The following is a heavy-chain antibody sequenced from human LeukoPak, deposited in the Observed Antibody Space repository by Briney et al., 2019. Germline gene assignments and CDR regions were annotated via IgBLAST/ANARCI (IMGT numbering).Heavy chain of an antibody. CDR3: ARRVPSGSGSYDFDY. V-gene: IGHV4-39*01. Sequence: PSETLSLTCTVSGGSISSDSYYWGWIRQPPGKGLEWIGSINYSGTTYYNPSPKSRVTISVDTSKNQFSLKVNSVTAADTAVYYCARRVPSGSGSYDFDYWGQGTLVTVSS. CDR2: INYSGTT. D-gene: IGHD3-10*01. CDR1: GGSISSDSYY. J-gene: IGHJ4*02.